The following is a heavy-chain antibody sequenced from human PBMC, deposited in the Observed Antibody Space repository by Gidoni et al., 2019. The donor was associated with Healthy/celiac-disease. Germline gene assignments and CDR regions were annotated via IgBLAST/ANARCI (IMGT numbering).Heavy chain of an antibody. Sequence: QVQLQQWGAGLLKPSETLSLTCAVYGGSFSGYYWSWIRQPQGKGLEWIGEINHSGRTNYNPSLKSRVTISVDTSKNQFSLKLGSVTAADTAVYYCARGPTRDYYDSSGLDYWGQGTLVTVSS. CDR1: GGSFSGYY. CDR2: INHSGRT. D-gene: IGHD3-22*01. V-gene: IGHV4-34*01. J-gene: IGHJ4*02. CDR3: ARGPTRDYYDSSGLDY.